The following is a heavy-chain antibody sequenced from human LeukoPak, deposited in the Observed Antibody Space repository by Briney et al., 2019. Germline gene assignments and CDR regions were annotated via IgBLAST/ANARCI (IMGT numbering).Heavy chain of an antibody. V-gene: IGHV3-15*01. J-gene: IGHJ4*02. CDR3: ATGVGTIDF. CDR1: GIPLREAW. Sequence: GPPRPPRAALGIPLREAWVGWVRQAPGKGLGGVGRIKKKKDGGTTDYAAPVKHRFTISRDDSEDTLYLRMNSLKIEDTAIYYCATGVGTIDFWGQGTLLTVSS. D-gene: IGHD5-12*01. CDR2: IKKKKDGGTT.